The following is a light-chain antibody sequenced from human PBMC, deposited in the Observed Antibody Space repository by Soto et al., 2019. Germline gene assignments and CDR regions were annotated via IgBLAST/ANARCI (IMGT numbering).Light chain of an antibody. CDR3: QQGYSTPYT. CDR2: GAS. V-gene: IGKV1-39*01. CDR1: QIISTY. Sequence: DIQMTQSPSSLSASVGDRVTITCRASQIISTYLNWYQQRPGKAPELLIYGASSLQSGVRSRFTGGGSGTDFTLTITRLQPEDFATYYCQQGYSTPYTFGQGTKLEIK. J-gene: IGKJ2*01.